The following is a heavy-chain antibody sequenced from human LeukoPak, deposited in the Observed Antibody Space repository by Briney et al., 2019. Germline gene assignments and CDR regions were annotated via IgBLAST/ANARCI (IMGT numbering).Heavy chain of an antibody. CDR1: GGSISSGDYY. J-gene: IGHJ4*02. D-gene: IGHD5-12*01. CDR2: IYYSGST. CDR3: ARHSQWLSLSCFDY. V-gene: IGHV4-30-4*01. Sequence: SETLSLTCTVSGGSISSGDYYWSWIRQPPGKGLEWIGYIYYSGSTYYNPSLKSRVTISVDTSKNQFSLKLSSVTAADTAVYYCARHSQWLSLSCFDYWGQGTLVTVSS.